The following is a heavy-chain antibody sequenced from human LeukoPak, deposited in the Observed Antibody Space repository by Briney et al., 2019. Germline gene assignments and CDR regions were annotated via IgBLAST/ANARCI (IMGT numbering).Heavy chain of an antibody. D-gene: IGHD5-18*01. CDR3: AATRGYSYGCFDY. J-gene: IGHJ4*02. Sequence: GGSLRLSCAASGFTFSSYSMNWVRQAPGKGLEWVSSISSSSSYIYYADSVKGRFTISRDNAKNSLYLQMNSLRAEDTAVYYCAATRGYSYGCFDYWGQGTLVTVSS. CDR2: ISSSSSYI. CDR1: GFTFSSYS. V-gene: IGHV3-21*01.